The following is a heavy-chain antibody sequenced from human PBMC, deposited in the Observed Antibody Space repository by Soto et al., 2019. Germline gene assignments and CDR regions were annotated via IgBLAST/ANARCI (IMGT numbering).Heavy chain of an antibody. Sequence: QVQLVQSGAEVKKPGSSVKVSCKASGGTFSSYTISWVRQAPGQGLEWMGRIIPILGIANYAQKFQGRVTITEDKSTSTAYMELSSLRSEDTAVYYCARGRSSGSYYVDYWGQGTLVTVFS. V-gene: IGHV1-69*02. J-gene: IGHJ4*02. D-gene: IGHD3-10*01. CDR2: IIPILGIA. CDR1: GGTFSSYT. CDR3: ARGRSSGSYYVDY.